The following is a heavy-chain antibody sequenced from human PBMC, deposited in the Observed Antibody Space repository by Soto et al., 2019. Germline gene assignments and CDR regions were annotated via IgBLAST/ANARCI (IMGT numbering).Heavy chain of an antibody. Sequence: ASVNVSCKXSGYTFTSDDINWVRQAPGQGLEWMGWMNPNSGKAGYAQKFQGRVTMARDTSISTAYMELSSLRSEDTAVYYCAISNDWYRPPDYWGQGTLVTVSS. D-gene: IGHD3-9*01. V-gene: IGHV1-8*01. CDR1: GYTFTSDD. J-gene: IGHJ4*02. CDR3: AISNDWYRPPDY. CDR2: MNPNSGKA.